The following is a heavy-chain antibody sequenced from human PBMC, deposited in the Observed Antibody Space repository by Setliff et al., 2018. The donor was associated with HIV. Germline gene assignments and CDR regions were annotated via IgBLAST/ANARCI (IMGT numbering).Heavy chain of an antibody. D-gene: IGHD3-3*01. J-gene: IGHJ4*02. CDR2: IIPMFGTA. Sequence: VKVSCKSSGGTFSSYAINWVRQAPGQGLEWMGGIIPMFGTAHYAQKFQGRVTITADESTTTAYMELSSLRSEDTAVFYCARGGSGYYDFWSGSSAFEYWGQGTLVTVSS. CDR3: ARGGSGYYDFWSGSSAFEY. CDR1: GGTFSSYA. V-gene: IGHV1-69*13.